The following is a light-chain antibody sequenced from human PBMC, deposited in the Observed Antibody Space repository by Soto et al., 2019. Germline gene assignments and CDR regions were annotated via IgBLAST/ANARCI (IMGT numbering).Light chain of an antibody. CDR1: SSNIGAGYD. CDR3: KSYDSSHVV. Sequence: QAVVTQPPSVSGAPGQRVTISCTGSSSNIGAGYDVHWYQQLPGTAPKLLIYGNSNRPSGVPDRFSGSKSGTSASLAITGLQAEDEADYYCKSYDSSHVVFGGGTKLTVL. CDR2: GNS. J-gene: IGLJ2*01. V-gene: IGLV1-40*01.